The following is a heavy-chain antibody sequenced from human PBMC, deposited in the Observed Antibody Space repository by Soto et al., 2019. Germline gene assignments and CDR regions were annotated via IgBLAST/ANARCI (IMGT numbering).Heavy chain of an antibody. CDR3: ARRFCRGGSCYSSFDY. V-gene: IGHV4-59*08. CDR2: IYNSGGT. J-gene: IGHJ4*02. D-gene: IGHD2-15*01. CDR1: GGSVNSYD. Sequence: QVQLQESGPGLVKPSETLSLTCSVSGGSVNSYDWSWIRQPPGKELEWIGYIYNSGGTDYNPSLKIRVTRSEDTSKNQFSLKLTSVTATDTAVYYCARRFCRGGSCYSSFDYWGQGTLVTVSS.